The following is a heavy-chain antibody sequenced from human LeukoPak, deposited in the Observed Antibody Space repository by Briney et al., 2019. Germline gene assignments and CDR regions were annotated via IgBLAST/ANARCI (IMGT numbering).Heavy chain of an antibody. J-gene: IGHJ4*02. D-gene: IGHD3-9*01. CDR3: AKDDYDILTGSGGFDY. CDR2: ISWNSGSL. V-gene: IGHV3-9*01. Sequence: GGSLRLSCAASGFTFDDDAMHWVRQAAEGGLEWVSGISWNSGSLVYADSVKGRFTISRDNAKNSLYLQMNSLRAEDTALYYCAKDDYDILTGSGGFDYWGQGTLVTVSS. CDR1: GFTFDDDA.